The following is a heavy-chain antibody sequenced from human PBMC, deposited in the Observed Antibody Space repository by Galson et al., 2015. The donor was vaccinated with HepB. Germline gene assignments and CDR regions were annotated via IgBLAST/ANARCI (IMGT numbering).Heavy chain of an antibody. CDR1: GFSLSTSGVG. V-gene: IGHV2-5*01. CDR2: LYWNDDK. CDR3: AHTYEVVVVPATMPFDY. D-gene: IGHD2-2*01. Sequence: PALVKPTQTLTLTCTFSGFSLSTSGVGVGWIRQPPGKALEWLALLYWNDDKRYSPSLKSRLTITKDTSKNQVVLTMTNMDPVDTATYYCAHTYEVVVVPATMPFDYWGQGTLVTVSS. J-gene: IGHJ4*02.